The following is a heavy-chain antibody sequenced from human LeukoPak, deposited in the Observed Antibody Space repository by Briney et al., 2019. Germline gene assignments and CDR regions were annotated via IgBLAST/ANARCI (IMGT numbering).Heavy chain of an antibody. J-gene: IGHJ4*02. CDR1: GFTFSSYG. CDR2: IRYDGSSK. D-gene: IGHD5-24*01. Sequence: GGSLRLSCAASGFTFSSYGMHWVRQAPGKGLEWVAFIRYDGSSKYYADSVKGRFTISRDNSKNTLYLQMNSLRAEDTAVYYCAKGGLLQFYDYWGQGTLVTVSS. CDR3: AKGGLLQFYDY. V-gene: IGHV3-30*02.